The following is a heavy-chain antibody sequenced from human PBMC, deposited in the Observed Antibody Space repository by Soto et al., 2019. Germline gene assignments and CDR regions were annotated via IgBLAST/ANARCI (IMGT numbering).Heavy chain of an antibody. D-gene: IGHD1-26*01. Sequence: SETLSLTCTISVGTVSVYYWSWIRQPPGQALEWIGYIYDTGSPYYNPALRSRVSISADTSKNQISLKLTSATAADTAVYYCARGVGSSPPRYWGRGTLLTVSS. CDR3: ARGVGSSPPRY. CDR2: IYDTGSP. CDR1: VGTVSVYY. V-gene: IGHV4-59*02. J-gene: IGHJ4*02.